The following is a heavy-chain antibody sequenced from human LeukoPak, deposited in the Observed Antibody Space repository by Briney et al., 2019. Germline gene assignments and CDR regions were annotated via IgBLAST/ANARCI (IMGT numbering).Heavy chain of an antibody. CDR2: IYYSGST. CDR1: GGSISSYY. D-gene: IGHD4-17*01. J-gene: IGHJ5*02. Sequence: SETLSLTCTVSGGSISSYYWSWIRQPPGKGLEWIGYIYYSGSTNCNPSLKSRVTISVDTSKNQFSLKLSSVTAADTAVYYCARVTRVAPSGDYGGDWFDPWGQGTLVTVSS. CDR3: ARVTRVAPSGDYGGDWFDP. V-gene: IGHV4-59*01.